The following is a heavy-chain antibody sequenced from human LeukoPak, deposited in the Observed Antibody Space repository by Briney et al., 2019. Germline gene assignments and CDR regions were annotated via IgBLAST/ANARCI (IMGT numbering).Heavy chain of an antibody. V-gene: IGHV3-23*01. Sequence: GGSLRLSCAASGFTFSSYAMSWVRQAPGKGLEWVSGISGSGTSTHYAHSVKGRFTISRDNSKNTLYLQMNSLRGEDTAVYYCAKDSHFDYWGQGTLVTVFS. J-gene: IGHJ4*02. CDR2: ISGSGTST. CDR1: GFTFSSYA. CDR3: AKDSHFDY.